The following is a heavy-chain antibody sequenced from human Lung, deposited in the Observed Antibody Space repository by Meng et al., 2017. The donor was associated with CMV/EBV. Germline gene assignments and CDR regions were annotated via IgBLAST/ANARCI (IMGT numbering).Heavy chain of an antibody. CDR1: GGTFGSYT. CDR2: IIPILGIA. CDR3: ARDSSPPHPHPGWFDP. J-gene: IGHJ5*02. V-gene: IGHV1-69*09. D-gene: IGHD1-14*01. Sequence: QAQRVQLGGEVKKPGSSLKVSCKASGGTFGSYTISWVRQAPGQGLEWMGRIIPILGIANYAQKFQGRVTITADKSTSTAYMELSSLRSEDTAVYYCARDSSPPHPHPGWFDPWGQGTLVTVSS.